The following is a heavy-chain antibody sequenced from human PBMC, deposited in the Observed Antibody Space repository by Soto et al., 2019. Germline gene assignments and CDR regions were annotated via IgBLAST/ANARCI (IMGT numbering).Heavy chain of an antibody. CDR2: ISNDGNNQ. Sequence: GQLVEPGGGVVQPGNSLRLSCAASGFTFSSDGMHWFRQAPGKGLEWVAIISNDGNNQYYGESVKGRFTISRDNSKNTRYLQMNSLRAEDTAVYYCAKGGGDSSDFEICGQGTMVTVSS. CDR3: AKGGGDSSDFEI. D-gene: IGHD6-19*01. J-gene: IGHJ3*02. CDR1: GFTFSSDG. V-gene: IGHV3-30*18.